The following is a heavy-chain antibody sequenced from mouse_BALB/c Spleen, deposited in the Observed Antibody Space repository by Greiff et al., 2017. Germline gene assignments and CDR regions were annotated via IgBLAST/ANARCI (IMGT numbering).Heavy chain of an antibody. CDR1: GYTFTSYV. J-gene: IGHJ4*01. CDR3: ARGGWDYAMDY. D-gene: IGHD2-3*01. CDR2: INPYNDGT. Sequence: VQLKQSGPELVKPGASVKMSCKASGYTFTSYVMHWVKQKPGQGLEWIGYINPYNDGTKYNEKFKGKATLTSDKSSSTAYMELSSLTSEDSAVYYCARGGWDYAMDYWGQGTSVTVSS. V-gene: IGHV1-14*01.